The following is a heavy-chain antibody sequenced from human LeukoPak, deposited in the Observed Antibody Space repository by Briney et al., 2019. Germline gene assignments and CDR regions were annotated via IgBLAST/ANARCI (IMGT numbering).Heavy chain of an antibody. V-gene: IGHV4-59*01. CDR1: GGSISSYY. J-gene: IGHJ5*02. D-gene: IGHD2-21*01. CDR3: ARDGGDRFDP. Sequence: TSETLSLTCTVSGGSISSYYWSWIRQPPGKGLEWIGYIYYSGGTNYNPSLKSRVTISVDTSKNQFSLKLSSVTAADTAVYYCARDGGDRFDPWGQGTLVTVSS. CDR2: IYYSGGT.